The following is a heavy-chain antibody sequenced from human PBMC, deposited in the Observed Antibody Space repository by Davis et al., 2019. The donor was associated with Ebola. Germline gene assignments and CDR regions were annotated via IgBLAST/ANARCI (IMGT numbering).Heavy chain of an antibody. D-gene: IGHD2-2*01. CDR1: GFIVSNNY. V-gene: IGHV3-13*01. CDR2: IGTAGDT. Sequence: PGGSLRLSCAPSGFIVSNNYMSWVRQAPGKGLEWVSAIGTAGDTYYPGSVKGRFTISRENAKNSLYLQMNSLRAEDTAVYYCARGLVWGQGTLVTVSS. J-gene: IGHJ4*02. CDR3: ARGLV.